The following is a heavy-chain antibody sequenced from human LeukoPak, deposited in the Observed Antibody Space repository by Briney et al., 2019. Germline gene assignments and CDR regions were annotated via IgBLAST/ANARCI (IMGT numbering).Heavy chain of an antibody. Sequence: SETLSLTCTVSGGSISSGGYYWSWIRQHPGKGLEWIGYIYYSGSTYYNPSLKSRVTISVDTSKNQFSLKLSSVTAADTAVYYCARDYGGNGGMDVRGKGTTVTVSS. CDR3: ARDYGGNGGMDV. J-gene: IGHJ6*03. CDR1: GGSISSGGYY. V-gene: IGHV4-31*03. D-gene: IGHD4-23*01. CDR2: IYYSGST.